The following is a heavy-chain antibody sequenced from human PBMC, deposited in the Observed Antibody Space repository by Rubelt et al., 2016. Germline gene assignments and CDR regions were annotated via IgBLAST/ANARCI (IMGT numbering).Heavy chain of an antibody. Sequence: WVGRIKSKTAGGATDYAAPVKDRFTMSRDDSKNTLYLQMNSLKTEDTAVYYCTRLVDGGEPQGQGVAATSLWGQGTLVTVSS. CDR2: IKSKTAGGAT. CDR3: TRLVDGGEPQGQGVAATSL. D-gene: IGHD6-13*01. J-gene: IGHJ4*02. V-gene: IGHV3-15*07.